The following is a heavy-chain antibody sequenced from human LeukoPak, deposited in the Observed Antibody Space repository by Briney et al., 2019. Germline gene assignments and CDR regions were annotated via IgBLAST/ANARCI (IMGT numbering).Heavy chain of an antibody. D-gene: IGHD3-10*01. CDR3: ARDRGSDGSDQLDP. Sequence: SETLSLTCTVSGVSISTYHWTWIRQPAGKGLEWIGRISGSGSTTYNPSLRNRVTTSLDMSNNHFSLKMSSGTAADTAVYYCARDRGSDGSDQLDPWGQGILVIVSS. J-gene: IGHJ5*02. V-gene: IGHV4-4*07. CDR2: ISGSGST. CDR1: GVSISTYH.